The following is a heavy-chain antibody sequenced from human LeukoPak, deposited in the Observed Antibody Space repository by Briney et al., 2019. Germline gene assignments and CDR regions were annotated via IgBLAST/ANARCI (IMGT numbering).Heavy chain of an antibody. CDR1: GGTFSSYA. CDR3: ARGFYGDYRGINLNYFDY. D-gene: IGHD4-17*01. V-gene: IGHV1-69*13. J-gene: IGHJ4*02. CDR2: IITIFGRA. Sequence: SGKVSCKASGGTFSSYAISWVRQAPGQGIELMGGIITIFGRANYAQKFQGRVTITADESTSTAYMELSSLRSEDTAVYYCARGFYGDYRGINLNYFDYWGQGTLVTVSS.